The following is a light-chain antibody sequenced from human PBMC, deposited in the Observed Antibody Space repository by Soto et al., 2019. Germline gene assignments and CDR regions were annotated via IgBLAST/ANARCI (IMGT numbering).Light chain of an antibody. CDR1: QSLSTSY. V-gene: IGKV3-20*01. CDR2: ETS. CDR3: QQYSSLTPLST. J-gene: IGKJ2*01. Sequence: EIVLTQSPGTLSLSPGEKATLSCRASQSLSTSYLAWYQQKPGQAPRLLIYETSTRATGIPDRFSGAGSATDFTLTISRLEPEDFAVYYCQQYSSLTPLSTFCPGTKLEIK.